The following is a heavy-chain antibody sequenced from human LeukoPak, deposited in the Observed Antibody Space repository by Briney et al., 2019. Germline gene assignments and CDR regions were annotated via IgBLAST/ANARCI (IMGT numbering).Heavy chain of an antibody. D-gene: IGHD3-22*01. CDR1: GFTFSDYY. CDR3: ARAQTPYYYDSSGYYC. J-gene: IGHJ4*02. V-gene: IGHV3-11*01. CDR2: ISSSGSTI. Sequence: SGGSLRLSCAASGFTFSDYYMSWIRQAPGKGLEWVSYISSSGSTIYYADSVKGRFTISRDNAKNSLYLQMNSLRAEGTAVYYCARAQTPYYYDSSGYYCWGQGTLVTVSS.